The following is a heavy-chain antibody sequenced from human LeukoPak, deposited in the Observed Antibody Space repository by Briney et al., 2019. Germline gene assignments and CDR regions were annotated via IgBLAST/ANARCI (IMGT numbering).Heavy chain of an antibody. CDR1: GYSFTSYW. Sequence: GESLKISCKGSGYSFTSYWIGWVRQMPGKGVEWMGMIYPGDSDTRYSPPFQGQVTISANKSISTAYLQWNSLKASDTGMYYCARRAYCGGDCYNDYWGQGTLVTVSS. J-gene: IGHJ4*02. CDR2: IYPGDSDT. V-gene: IGHV5-51*01. D-gene: IGHD2-21*02. CDR3: ARRAYCGGDCYNDY.